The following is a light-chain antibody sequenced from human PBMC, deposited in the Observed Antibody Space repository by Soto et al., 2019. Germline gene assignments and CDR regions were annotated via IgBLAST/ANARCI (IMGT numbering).Light chain of an antibody. CDR3: QQAGRSPFR. CDR2: DSF. CDR1: QGIGSS. J-gene: IGKJ3*01. V-gene: IGKV3-20*01. Sequence: ETVLTQPPGTLSLSPGERATLSCRASQGIGSSLAWYQQNTGQAPRLLRNDSFKRETGNTDRLSGSGSGTDFTLSISRLEPEDVAMYFCQQAGRSPFRFGPGTNVDS.